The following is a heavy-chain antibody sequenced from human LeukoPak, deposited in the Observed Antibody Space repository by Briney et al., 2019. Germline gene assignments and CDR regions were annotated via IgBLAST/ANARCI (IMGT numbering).Heavy chain of an antibody. CDR2: IVVGSGNT. V-gene: IGHV1-58*01. D-gene: IGHD4-11*01. Sequence: GASVKVSCKASGFTFTSSAVQWVRQARGQRLEWIGWIVVGSGNTSYAQKFQGRVTMSRDTSTSTVYMELSSLRSEDTAVYYCARGGESYSIDYWGQGTLVTVSS. J-gene: IGHJ4*02. CDR3: ARGGESYSIDY. CDR1: GFTFTSSA.